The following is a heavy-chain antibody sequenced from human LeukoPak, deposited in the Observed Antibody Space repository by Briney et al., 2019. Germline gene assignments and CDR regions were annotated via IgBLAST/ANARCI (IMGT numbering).Heavy chain of an antibody. CDR3: ARVPSGGTLYYYYYMDV. CDR2: ISSSSSYI. J-gene: IGHJ6*03. CDR1: GFTFSSYS. Sequence: PGRSLRLSCAASGFTFSSYSMNWVRQAPGKGLEWVSSISSSSSYIYYADSVKGRFTISRDNAKNSLYLQMNSLRAEDTAVYYCARVPSGGTLYYYYYMDVWGKGTTVTISS. D-gene: IGHD3-16*01. V-gene: IGHV3-21*01.